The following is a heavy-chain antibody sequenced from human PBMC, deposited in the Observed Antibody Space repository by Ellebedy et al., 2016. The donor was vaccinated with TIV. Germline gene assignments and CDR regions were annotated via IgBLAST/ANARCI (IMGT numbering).Heavy chain of an antibody. CDR1: GYTFTGYY. Sequence: AASVKVSCMASGYTFTGYYIHWVRQAPGEGLEWMGRINPDRGDTDYAQKFQGRVTMTRDTSISPAYMEMSRLRSDDTAVYFCARGLGWLQRDSDYWGQGTLVTVSS. CDR2: INPDRGDT. CDR3: ARGLGWLQRDSDY. D-gene: IGHD5-24*01. V-gene: IGHV1-2*06. J-gene: IGHJ4*02.